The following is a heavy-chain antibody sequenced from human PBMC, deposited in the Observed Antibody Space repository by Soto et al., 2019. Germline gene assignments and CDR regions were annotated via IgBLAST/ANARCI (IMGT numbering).Heavy chain of an antibody. Sequence: EVQLVESGGGLVQPGESLRLSCAASGFTFSSYWMHWVRQAPGKGLVGVSRINSDGSSTSYAGYVKGRFTISRDNAKNTLYLQMNSLRAEDTAVYYCVRTSLVVAAATREDYWGQGTLVTVSS. V-gene: IGHV3-74*01. CDR3: VRTSLVVAAATREDY. CDR1: GFTFSSYW. CDR2: INSDGSST. D-gene: IGHD2-15*01. J-gene: IGHJ4*02.